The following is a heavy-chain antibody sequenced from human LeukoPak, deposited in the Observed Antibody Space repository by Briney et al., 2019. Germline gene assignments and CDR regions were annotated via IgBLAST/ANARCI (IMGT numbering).Heavy chain of an antibody. CDR1: GFTVSSNY. V-gene: IGHV3-53*05. Sequence: GGPLRLSCAASGFTVSSNYMSWVRQAPGKGLEWVSVIYSGGSTYYADSVKGRFTISRDNSKNTLYLQMNSLRAEDTAVYYCATRDPAYNWNYESAFDIWGQGTMVTVSS. CDR2: IYSGGST. D-gene: IGHD1-7*01. CDR3: ATRDPAYNWNYESAFDI. J-gene: IGHJ3*02.